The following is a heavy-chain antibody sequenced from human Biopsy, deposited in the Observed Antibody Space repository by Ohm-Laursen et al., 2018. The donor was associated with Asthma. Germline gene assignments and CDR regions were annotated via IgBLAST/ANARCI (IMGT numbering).Heavy chain of an antibody. CDR3: AREVVSSGFYFDS. CDR2: IFHSGST. CDR1: GGSISNTNW. Sequence: TLSLTCAVSGGSISNTNWWSWVRQSPGKGLEWLGEIFHSGSTNDNPSLKSRVTMSVDKSKNQFSLKLRSVTAADTAVYFCAREVVSSGFYFDSWGQGTLVTVSS. V-gene: IGHV4-4*01. J-gene: IGHJ4*02. D-gene: IGHD3-22*01.